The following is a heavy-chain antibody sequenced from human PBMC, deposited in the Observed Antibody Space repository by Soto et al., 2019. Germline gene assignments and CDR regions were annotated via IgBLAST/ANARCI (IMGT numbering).Heavy chain of an antibody. CDR2: IYYSGST. Sequence: PSETLSLTCTVSGGSVSSGSYYWSWIRQPPGKGLEWIGYIYYSGSTNYNPSLKSRVTISVDTSKNQFSLKLSSVTAAGTAVYYCAASGRYSYGYYLRFDPWGQGTLVTVSS. D-gene: IGHD5-18*01. V-gene: IGHV4-61*01. CDR3: AASGRYSYGYYLRFDP. CDR1: GGSVSSGSYY. J-gene: IGHJ5*02.